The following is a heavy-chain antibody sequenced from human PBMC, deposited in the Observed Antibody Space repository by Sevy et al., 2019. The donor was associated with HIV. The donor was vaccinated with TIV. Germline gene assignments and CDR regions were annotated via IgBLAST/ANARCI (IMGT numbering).Heavy chain of an antibody. Sequence: GGSLRLSRAASGFTFSSYAVSWVRQAPGKGLEWVSAISGSGVSTYYADSVKGRFTISRDNSKNTLYLQMNSLRAEDTAVYYCARDGASWSGKYVFDIWGQGTMVTVSS. CDR1: GFTFSSYA. D-gene: IGHD3-10*01. CDR3: ARDGASWSGKYVFDI. CDR2: ISGSGVST. V-gene: IGHV3-23*01. J-gene: IGHJ3*02.